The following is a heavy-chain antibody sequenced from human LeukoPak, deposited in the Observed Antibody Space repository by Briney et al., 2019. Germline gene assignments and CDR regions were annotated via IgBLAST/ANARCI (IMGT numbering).Heavy chain of an antibody. CDR2: IVVGSGNT. CDR3: AANPYYYDSSGYLDY. J-gene: IGHJ4*02. Sequence: SVKVSCKASGYTFTSSAMQWVRQARGQRLEWIGWIVVGSGNTNYAQKFQERVTITRDMSTSTAYMELSSLRSEDTAVYYCAANPYYYDSSGYLDYWGQGTLVTVSS. D-gene: IGHD3-22*01. CDR1: GYTFTSSA. V-gene: IGHV1-58*02.